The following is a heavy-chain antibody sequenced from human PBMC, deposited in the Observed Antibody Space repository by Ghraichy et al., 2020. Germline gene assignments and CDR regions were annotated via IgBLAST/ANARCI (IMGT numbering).Heavy chain of an antibody. CDR1: GGSISSYY. J-gene: IGHJ3*02. Sequence: ETLSLTCTVSGGSISSYYWSWIRQPPGKGLEWIGYIYYSGSTNYNPSLKSRVTISVDTSKNQFSLKLSSVTAADTAVYYCARDSYEEDAFDIWGQGTMVTVSS. V-gene: IGHV4-59*01. D-gene: IGHD5-12*01. CDR2: IYYSGST. CDR3: ARDSYEEDAFDI.